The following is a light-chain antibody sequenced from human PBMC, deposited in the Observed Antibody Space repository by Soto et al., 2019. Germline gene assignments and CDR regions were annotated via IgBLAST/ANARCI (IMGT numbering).Light chain of an antibody. J-gene: IGLJ3*02. Sequence: QSALTQPRSVSGSPGQSVAISCTGTSSDVGAYDYVSWYQQNPGKAPKLMIYDVSKRPSGVPDRFSGSKSGNTASLTISGLQADDEADYYCFAYAGSSGVFGGGTQLT. CDR1: SSDVGAYDY. V-gene: IGLV2-11*01. CDR3: FAYAGSSGV. CDR2: DVS.